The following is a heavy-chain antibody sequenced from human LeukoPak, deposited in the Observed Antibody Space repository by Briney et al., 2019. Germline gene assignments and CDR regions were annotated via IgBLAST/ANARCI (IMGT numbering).Heavy chain of an antibody. CDR2: ISGSGGST. D-gene: IGHD2-15*01. Sequence: SGGSLRLSCAASGFTFSSYAMSWVRQAPGKGLEWVSAISGSGGSTYYADSVKGRFTISRDNSKNTLYLQMNSLRAEDTAVYYCAETALVVAVTLNWFDPWGQGTLVTVSS. V-gene: IGHV3-23*01. J-gene: IGHJ5*02. CDR3: AETALVVAVTLNWFDP. CDR1: GFTFSSYA.